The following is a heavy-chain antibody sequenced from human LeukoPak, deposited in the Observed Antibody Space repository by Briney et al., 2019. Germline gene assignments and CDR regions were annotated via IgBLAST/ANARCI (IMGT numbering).Heavy chain of an antibody. CDR1: GFTLSSNY. Sequence: PGESLRLSCAAPGFTLSSNYMSWVRQAPGKGLEGVSVIYSGGSTYYADSVKGRFTISRDNSKNTLYLQMNSLRAEDTAVYYCARGLSREIGSSWYLYYYYYMDVWGKGTTVTISS. CDR2: IYSGGST. CDR3: ARGLSREIGSSWYLYYYYYMDV. D-gene: IGHD6-13*01. J-gene: IGHJ6*03. V-gene: IGHV3-53*01.